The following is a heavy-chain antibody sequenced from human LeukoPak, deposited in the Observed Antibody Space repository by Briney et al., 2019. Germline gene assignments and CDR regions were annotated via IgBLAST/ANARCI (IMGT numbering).Heavy chain of an antibody. CDR2: VFYSGST. J-gene: IGHJ4*02. CDR3: ARGSRRHYDGSGYYFGEFDF. Sequence: SETLSLTCTVSVDSIKSHFWTWFRQSPGKGLEGIGYVFYSGSTSYNPSLRSRLTMSVDTSKRQFSLNLNSVTTADTAVYYCARGSRRHYDGSGYYFGEFDFWGQGILVTVYS. CDR1: VDSIKSHF. D-gene: IGHD3-22*01. V-gene: IGHV4-59*11.